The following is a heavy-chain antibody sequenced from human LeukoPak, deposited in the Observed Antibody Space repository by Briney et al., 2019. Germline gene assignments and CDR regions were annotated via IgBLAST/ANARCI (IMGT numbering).Heavy chain of an antibody. V-gene: IGHV4-39*01. Sequence: SETLSLTCTVSGGSISSSSYYWGWIRQPPGKGLEWIGSIYYSGSTYYNPSLKSRVTISVDTSKNQFSLKLSSVTAADTAVYYCARRVWQRDYYMDVWGKGTTVTISS. CDR2: IYYSGST. CDR3: ARRVWQRDYYMDV. CDR1: GGSISSSSYY. J-gene: IGHJ6*03. D-gene: IGHD6-25*01.